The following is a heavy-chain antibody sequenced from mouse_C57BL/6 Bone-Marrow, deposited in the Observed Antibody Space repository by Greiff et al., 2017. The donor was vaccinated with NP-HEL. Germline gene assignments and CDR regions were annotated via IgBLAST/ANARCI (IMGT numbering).Heavy chain of an antibody. CDR2: IYPGSGNT. J-gene: IGHJ3*01. CDR3: AKTLYYGSSPWFAY. Sequence: VQLQQSGAELVRPGASVKLSCKASGYTFTDYYINWVKQRPGQGLEWIARIYPGSGNTYYNEKFKGKATLTAEKSSSTAYMQLSSLTSEDSAVYFCAKTLYYGSSPWFAYWGQGTLVTVSA. D-gene: IGHD1-1*01. V-gene: IGHV1-76*01. CDR1: GYTFTDYY.